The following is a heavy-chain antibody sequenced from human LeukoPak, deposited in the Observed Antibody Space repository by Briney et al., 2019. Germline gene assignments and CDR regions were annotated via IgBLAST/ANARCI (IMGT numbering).Heavy chain of an antibody. V-gene: IGHV4-4*07. D-gene: IGHD6-13*01. J-gene: IGHJ6*03. CDR1: GGSISSYY. CDR2: IYTSGST. CDR3: ARGRSSSWKYYYYMDV. Sequence: SETLSLTCTVSGGSISSYYWSWIRQPAGKGLEWIGRIYTSGSTNYNPSLKSRVTMSVDTSKNQFSLKLSSVTAADTAVYYCARGRSSSWKYYYYMDVWGKGTTVTVSS.